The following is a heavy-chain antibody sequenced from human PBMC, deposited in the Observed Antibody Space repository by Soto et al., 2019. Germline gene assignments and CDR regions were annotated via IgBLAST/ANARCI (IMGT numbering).Heavy chain of an antibody. J-gene: IGHJ6*02. Sequence: PGGSLRLSCAASGFTFNDYYMNWIRQAPGKGLEWVSYVSGSGSDTNYADSVRGRFTISRNNAKNSLFLQMNSLRADDTAVYYCARVPAAGYLSYGMDVWGQGTTVTVSS. D-gene: IGHD2-2*01. CDR3: ARVPAAGYLSYGMDV. V-gene: IGHV3-11*06. CDR1: GFTFNDYY. CDR2: VSGSGSDT.